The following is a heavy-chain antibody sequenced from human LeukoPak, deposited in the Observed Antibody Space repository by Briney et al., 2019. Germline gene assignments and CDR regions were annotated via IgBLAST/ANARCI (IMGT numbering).Heavy chain of an antibody. CDR3: ARGSGSGGNAAFDP. CDR1: GFTFSSYD. V-gene: IGHV3-13*01. CDR2: IGTAGDT. D-gene: IGHD2-15*01. Sequence: GGSLRLSCAASGFTFSSYDMHWVRQATGKGLEWVSAIGTAGDTYYLGSVKGRFTISRENAKNSLYLQMNSLRAGDTAVYYCARGSGSGGNAAFDPWGQGTLVTVSS. J-gene: IGHJ5*02.